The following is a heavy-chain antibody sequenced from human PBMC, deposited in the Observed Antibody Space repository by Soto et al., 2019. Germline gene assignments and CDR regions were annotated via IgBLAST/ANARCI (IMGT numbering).Heavy chain of an antibody. CDR3: ARDRATFDY. CDR1: GFTFTSYA. D-gene: IGHD1-26*01. J-gene: IGHJ4*02. CDR2: ISGSGSNT. Sequence: GGSLRLSCAASGFTFTSYAMSWVRLTPGKGLEWVSAISGSGSNTFYADSVRGRFTISRDNSKNAVFLQMNNLRAEDTAVYFCARDRATFDYWGQGTRVTVSS. V-gene: IGHV3-23*01.